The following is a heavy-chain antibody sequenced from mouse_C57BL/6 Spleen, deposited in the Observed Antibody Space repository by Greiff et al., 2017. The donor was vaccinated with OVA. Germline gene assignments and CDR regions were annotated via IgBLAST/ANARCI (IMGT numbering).Heavy chain of an antibody. CDR3: ARKGYYYGSSLRAVDY. Sequence: QVQLQQPGAELVKPGASVKMSCKASGYTFTSYWINWVKQRPGQGLEWIGDIYPGSGSTNYNEKFKSKATLTVDTSYSTAYMQLSSLTSEDSAVYYCARKGYYYGSSLRAVDYWGQGTSVTVSA. J-gene: IGHJ4*01. V-gene: IGHV1-55*01. CDR2: IYPGSGST. D-gene: IGHD1-1*01. CDR1: GYTFTSYW.